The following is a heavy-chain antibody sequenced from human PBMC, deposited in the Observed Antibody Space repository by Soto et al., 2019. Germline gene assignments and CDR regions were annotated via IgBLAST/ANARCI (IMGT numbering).Heavy chain of an antibody. Sequence: GGSLRLSCAASGFTFSSYGMHWVRQAPGKGLEWVAVISYDGSNKYYADSVKGRFTISRDNSKNTLYLQMNSLRAEDTAVYYCAKDLHGSGSRPLDYWGQGTLVTVSS. CDR2: ISYDGSNK. J-gene: IGHJ4*02. V-gene: IGHV3-30*18. CDR1: GFTFSSYG. D-gene: IGHD3-10*01. CDR3: AKDLHGSGSRPLDY.